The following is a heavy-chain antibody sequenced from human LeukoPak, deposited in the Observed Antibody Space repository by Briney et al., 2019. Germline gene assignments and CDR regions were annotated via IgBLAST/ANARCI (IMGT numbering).Heavy chain of an antibody. CDR3: AREATWGQWYFDH. V-gene: IGHV3-30*03. J-gene: IGHJ4*02. Sequence: GGSLRLSCVASGFTFHDHGMDWVRQAPGKGLEWVAVIAADGGVKHYADSVKGRFTLSRDNSKNTLSLQMNSLSAEDTAVYYCAREATWGQWYFDHWGQGTPVTVSS. CDR1: GFTFHDHG. CDR2: IAADGGVK. D-gene: IGHD6-19*01.